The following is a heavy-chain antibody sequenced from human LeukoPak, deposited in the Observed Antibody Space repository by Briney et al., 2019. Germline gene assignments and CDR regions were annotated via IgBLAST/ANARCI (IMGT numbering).Heavy chain of an antibody. V-gene: IGHV5-51*01. J-gene: IGHJ1*01. D-gene: IGHD3-10*01. CDR1: GYIFTNYW. CDR2: VYPGDSDT. CDR3: ARPYYYGSGSYSAYFYD. Sequence: GEPLKISCQGSGYIFTNYWIAWVRQRPGKGLEWMGIVYPGDSDTRYSPSFQGQVTFSADKSIRTAYLQWNNLKASDSAMYYCARPYYYGSGSYSAYFYDWGQGTLVTVSS.